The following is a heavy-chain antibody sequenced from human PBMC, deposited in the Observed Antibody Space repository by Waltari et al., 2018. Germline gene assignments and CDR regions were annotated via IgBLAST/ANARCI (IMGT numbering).Heavy chain of an antibody. CDR1: GGSISSSSYY. CDR3: ARDPRRGTAAGTAYDY. J-gene: IGHJ4*02. D-gene: IGHD6-13*01. Sequence: QLQLQESGPGLVKPSETLSLTCTVSGGSISSSSYYWGWVRQPPGKGLEWIGNIYYGGNTYYNPSLESRVTISIDTSKNQFSLNLNSVTAADTAVYFCARDPRRGTAAGTAYDYWGQGALVT. V-gene: IGHV4-39*07. CDR2: IYYGGNT.